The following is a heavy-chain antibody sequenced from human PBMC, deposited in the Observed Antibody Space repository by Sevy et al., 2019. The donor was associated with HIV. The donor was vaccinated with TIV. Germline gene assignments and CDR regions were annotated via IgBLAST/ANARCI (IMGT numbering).Heavy chain of an antibody. CDR1: GFTFLEAW. D-gene: IGHD1-26*01. J-gene: IGHJ4*02. V-gene: IGHV3-15*01. CDR2: IKSKTDAATR. Sequence: GGSLRLSCAASGFTFLEAWMSWVRQAPGKGLEWVGRIKSKTDAATRDFAAPVRGRFSISRDDSANTGYLVMNNLKPEDTGVYYCAAGTGSSDFDYWGQGTLVTVSS. CDR3: AAGTGSSDFDY.